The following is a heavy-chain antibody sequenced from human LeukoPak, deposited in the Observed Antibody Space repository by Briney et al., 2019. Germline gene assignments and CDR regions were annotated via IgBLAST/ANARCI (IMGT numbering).Heavy chain of an antibody. CDR1: GFTFSSYW. Sequence: GGSLRLSCAASGFTFSSYWMSWVRQPPGKGLEWVANIKQDGSENYYVDSVKGRFTISRDNAKNSLYLQMNSLKAEDTAVYYCARLDFWSGSTLDFWGLGTLVTVSS. D-gene: IGHD3-3*01. V-gene: IGHV3-7*01. J-gene: IGHJ4*02. CDR2: IKQDGSEN. CDR3: ARLDFWSGSTLDF.